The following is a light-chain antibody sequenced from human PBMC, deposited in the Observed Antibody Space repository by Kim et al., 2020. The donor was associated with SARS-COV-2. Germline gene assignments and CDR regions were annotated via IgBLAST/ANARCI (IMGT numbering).Light chain of an antibody. CDR2: EDD. CDR1: GGSIDDNY. V-gene: IGLV6-57*03. J-gene: IGLJ2*01. Sequence: GKTGTISCTRSGGSIDDNYVQWYQQRPGGVPTAVIYEDDQRPSGVSDRFSGSIDNSSNSASLTISGLRTEDEADYYCQSYNRDNVIFGGGTQLTVL. CDR3: QSYNRDNVI.